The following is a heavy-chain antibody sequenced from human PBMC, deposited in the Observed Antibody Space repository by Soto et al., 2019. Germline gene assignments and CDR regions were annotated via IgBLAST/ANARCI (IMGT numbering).Heavy chain of an antibody. CDR3: TRDRDCRTGGICHPEWYFDY. D-gene: IGHD2-8*02. Sequence: VQLVQSGAEVKEPGASVKVTCKASGYTFINFGITWVRQAPGQGLEWVGWISTAKGFTTYGEKFQGRVTMTADTAMNTGYMAHWSLISDYTPAYYCTRDRDCRTGGICHPEWYFDYWGRGTLVTVSS. CDR2: ISTAKGFT. J-gene: IGHJ2*01. V-gene: IGHV1-18*01. CDR1: GYTFINFG.